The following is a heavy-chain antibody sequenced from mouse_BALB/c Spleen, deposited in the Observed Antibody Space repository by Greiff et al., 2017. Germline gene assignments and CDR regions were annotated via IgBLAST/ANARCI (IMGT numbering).Heavy chain of an antibody. Sequence: DVQLQESGPELVKPGASVKIPCKASGYTFTDYNMDWVKQSHGKSLEWIGDINPNNGGNIYNQKFKGKATLTVDKSSSTAYMELRSLTSEDTAVYYCARGSKAWFAYWGQGTLVTVSA. D-gene: IGHD1-1*01. CDR3: ARGSKAWFAY. CDR1: GYTFTDYN. V-gene: IGHV1-18*01. CDR2: INPNNGGN. J-gene: IGHJ3*01.